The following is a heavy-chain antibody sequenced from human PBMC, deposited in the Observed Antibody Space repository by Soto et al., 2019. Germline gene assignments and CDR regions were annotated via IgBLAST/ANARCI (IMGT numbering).Heavy chain of an antibody. Sequence: PSETLSLTCTVSGGSISSYYWSWIRQHPGKGLEWIGYIYYSGSTYYNPSLKSRVTISVDTSKNQFSLKLSPVTAADTAVYYCARSPKHPRIAVAGNFDYWGQGTLVTVSS. CDR1: GGSISSYY. J-gene: IGHJ4*02. V-gene: IGHV4-59*06. D-gene: IGHD6-19*01. CDR3: ARSPKHPRIAVAGNFDY. CDR2: IYYSGST.